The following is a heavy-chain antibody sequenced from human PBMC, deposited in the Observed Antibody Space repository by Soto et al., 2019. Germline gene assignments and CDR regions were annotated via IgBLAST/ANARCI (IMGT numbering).Heavy chain of an antibody. V-gene: IGHV4-30-4*01. D-gene: IGHD3-16*01. Sequence: SETLSLTCTVSGSSTSSDNYWSWIRQPPGKGLEWIGHIYYSGNTDYNPSLKSRLAISIDTSKNQFSLKLSSVTAADTAVYFCAREGGESSDGLYYFDPWGQGSLVTVS. CDR1: GSSTSSDNY. CDR3: AREGGESSDGLYYFDP. CDR2: IYYSGNT. J-gene: IGHJ4*02.